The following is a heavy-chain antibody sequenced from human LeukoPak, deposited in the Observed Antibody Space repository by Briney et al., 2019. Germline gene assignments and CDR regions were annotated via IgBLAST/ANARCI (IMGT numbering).Heavy chain of an antibody. D-gene: IGHD5-24*01. CDR3: TTERWLQLLTLFDY. CDR2: IKSKTDGGTT. Sequence: GGSLRLSCAASGFTFSNAWMSWVRQAPGKGLEWVGRIKSKTDGGTTDYAAPVKGRFTISRDDSKNTLYLQMNSLKTEDTAVYYCTTERWLQLLTLFDYWGQGTLVTVSS. CDR1: GFTFSNAW. J-gene: IGHJ4*02. V-gene: IGHV3-15*01.